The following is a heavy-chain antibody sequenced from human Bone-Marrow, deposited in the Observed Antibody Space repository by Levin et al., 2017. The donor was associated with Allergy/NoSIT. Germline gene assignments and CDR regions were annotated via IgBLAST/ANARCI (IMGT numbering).Heavy chain of an antibody. CDR3: ARYYNSYDY. CDR2: INPNSGAT. Sequence: PGGSLRLSCKASGYTFTGSYVHWVRQAPGHGLEWMGRINPNSGATNFAQRFQGRVTLTRDTSISTAYMELSRLRSDDTAIYYCARYYNSYDYWGQGTLVTVSS. D-gene: IGHD1-14*01. V-gene: IGHV1-2*06. J-gene: IGHJ4*02. CDR1: GYTFTGSY.